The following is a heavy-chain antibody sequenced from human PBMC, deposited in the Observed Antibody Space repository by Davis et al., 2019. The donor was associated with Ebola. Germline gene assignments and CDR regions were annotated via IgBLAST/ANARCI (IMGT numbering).Heavy chain of an antibody. Sequence: PGGSLRLSCAASGFTFSSYAMSWVRQAPGKGLEWVSAISGSGGSTYYADSVKGRFTISRDNSKNTLYLQMNSLRAEDTAVYYCAKDGNIVVVPAEGWFDPWGQGTLVTVSS. CDR3: AKDGNIVVVPAEGWFDP. CDR1: GFTFSSYA. D-gene: IGHD2-2*01. CDR2: ISGSGGST. V-gene: IGHV3-23*01. J-gene: IGHJ5*02.